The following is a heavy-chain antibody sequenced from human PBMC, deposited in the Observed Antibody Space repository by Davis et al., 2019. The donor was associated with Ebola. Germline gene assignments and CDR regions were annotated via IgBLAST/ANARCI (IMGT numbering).Heavy chain of an antibody. V-gene: IGHV4-39*01. Sequence: SETLSLTCTVSGGSISSSSYYWGWIRQPPGKGLEWIGSIYYSGSTYYNPSLKSRVTISVDTSKNQFSLKLSSVTAADTAVYYCASCIGSSCHGMDVWGQGTTVTVSS. CDR3: ASCIGSSCHGMDV. J-gene: IGHJ6*02. D-gene: IGHD6-6*01. CDR1: GGSISSSSYY. CDR2: IYYSGST.